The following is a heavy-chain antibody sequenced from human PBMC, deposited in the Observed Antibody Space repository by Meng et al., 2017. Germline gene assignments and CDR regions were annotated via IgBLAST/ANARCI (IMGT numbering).Heavy chain of an antibody. Sequence: QAELRWSGPGLVKPSGTLSLTCAVSGGSISSSNWWSWVRQPPGKGLEWIGEIYHSGSTNYNPSLKSRVTISVDKSKNQFSLKLSSVTAADTAVYYCARDRGAVAGTNFDYWGQGTLVTVSS. J-gene: IGHJ4*02. CDR3: ARDRGAVAGTNFDY. CDR2: IYHSGST. D-gene: IGHD6-19*01. V-gene: IGHV4-4*02. CDR1: GGSISSSNW.